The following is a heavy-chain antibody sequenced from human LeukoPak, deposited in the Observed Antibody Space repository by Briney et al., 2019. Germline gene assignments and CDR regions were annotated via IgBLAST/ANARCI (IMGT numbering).Heavy chain of an antibody. J-gene: IGHJ6*02. CDR2: ISYDGSNK. CDR3: AGSSTSCYLSCYYYGIDV. CDR1: GFTFSSYA. D-gene: IGHD2-2*01. V-gene: IGHV3-30-3*01. Sequence: GRSLRLSCAASGFTFSSYAMHWVRQAPGKGLEWVAVISYDGSNKYYADSVKGRFTISRDNSKNTLYLQMNSLRAEDTAVYYCAGSSTSCYLSCYYYGIDVWGQGTTVTVSS.